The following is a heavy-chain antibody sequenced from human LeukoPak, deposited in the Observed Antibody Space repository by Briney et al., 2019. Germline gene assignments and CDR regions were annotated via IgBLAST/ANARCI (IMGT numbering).Heavy chain of an antibody. D-gene: IGHD1-14*01. CDR2: IHTSGTT. CDR3: ARDPAGHGRYFDY. J-gene: IGHJ4*02. CDR1: GGSVSGYF. Sequence: SETLSLTCTVSGGSVSGYFCTWLRQSAGAGLECIGRIHTSGTTYYNPSLRCRVSMSVDTSNNNFSLRLSSVTAADTAVYYCARDPAGHGRYFDYWGQGALVTVSS. V-gene: IGHV4-4*07.